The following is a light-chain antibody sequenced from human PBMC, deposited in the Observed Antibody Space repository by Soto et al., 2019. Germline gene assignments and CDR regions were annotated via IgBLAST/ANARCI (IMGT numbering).Light chain of an antibody. CDR2: DAS. CDR3: QQRTDRPPWT. Sequence: IVLTQSPATLSLSPGERSTLSCSASQSIGLAIAWYQHKPGQAPRLLIFDASQRATGIPARFRGSGSGTDFTLSISSLEPEDFAVYYCQQRTDRPPWTFGQGTKVDI. CDR1: QSIGLA. J-gene: IGKJ1*01. V-gene: IGKV3-11*01.